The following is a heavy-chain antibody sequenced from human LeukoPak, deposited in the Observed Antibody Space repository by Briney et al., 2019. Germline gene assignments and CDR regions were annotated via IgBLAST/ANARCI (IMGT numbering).Heavy chain of an antibody. D-gene: IGHD3-22*01. J-gene: IGHJ4*02. CDR3: ARDYYDSSGYYHGDY. Sequence: GGSLRLSCAASGFTFSSYSMNWVRQAPGKGLEWVSSISSSSSYIFYADSVKGRFTISRDNAKNSLYLQMNSLRAEDTAVYYRARDYYDSSGYYHGDYWGQGTLVTVSS. V-gene: IGHV3-21*01. CDR2: ISSSSSYI. CDR1: GFTFSSYS.